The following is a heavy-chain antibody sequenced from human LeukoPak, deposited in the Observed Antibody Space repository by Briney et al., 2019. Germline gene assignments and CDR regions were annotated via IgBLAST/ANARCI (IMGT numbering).Heavy chain of an antibody. J-gene: IGHJ4*02. CDR1: GFTFSNAW. CDR2: IKSKTDGGPT. Sequence: GSLRLSFAASGFTFSNAWMSGVRQAPGKGLEWVGRIKSKTDGGPTNYAAPVKGRFTISKDDSKNTLYLQMNSLKPEDTAVYYCTTVYYDSGGYTFDYWGQGTLVTVSS. CDR3: TTVYYDSGGYTFDY. D-gene: IGHD3-22*01. V-gene: IGHV3-15*01.